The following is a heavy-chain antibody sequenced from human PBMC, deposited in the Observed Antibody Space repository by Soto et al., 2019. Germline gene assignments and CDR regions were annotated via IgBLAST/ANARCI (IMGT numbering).Heavy chain of an antibody. J-gene: IGHJ6*02. V-gene: IGHV4-31*03. CDR2: IYYSGST. CDR1: GGSISSGSYY. CDR3: ARGVKGGSHPYYYYYAMDV. Sequence: SETLSLTCTVSGGSISSGSYYWSWIRQHPGKGLEWVGYIYYSGSTYYNPSLKTRVTISVDTSKSQFSLKLSSVTVADTAVYYCARGVKGGSHPYYYYYAMDVWGQGTTVTVSS. D-gene: IGHD1-26*01.